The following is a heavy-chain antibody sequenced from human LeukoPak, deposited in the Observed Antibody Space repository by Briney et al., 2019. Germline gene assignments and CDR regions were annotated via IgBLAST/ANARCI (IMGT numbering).Heavy chain of an antibody. Sequence: SETLSLTCAVSGGSISSGSYYWSWIRQPAGKGLEWIGRIYTSGSTNYNPSLKSRVTISVETSKNQFSLKLSSVTAADTAVYYCASSDHYYYYGMDVWGQGTTVTVSS. J-gene: IGHJ6*02. V-gene: IGHV4-61*02. CDR2: IYTSGST. CDR3: ASSDHYYYYGMDV. CDR1: GGSISSGSYY.